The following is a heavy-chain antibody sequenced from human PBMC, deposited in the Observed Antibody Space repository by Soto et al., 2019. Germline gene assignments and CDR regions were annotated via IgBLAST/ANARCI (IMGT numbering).Heavy chain of an antibody. CDR2: TYYRSKWYS. J-gene: IGHJ4*02. V-gene: IGHV6-1*01. CDR3: ARGSYYSGWV. Sequence: SQPLSLTCAISGDSVSSTSTAWSWIRQSPSRGLEWLGRTYYRSKWYSDYAVSVKSRITINPDTSKNQFSLQLNSVTPDDTAVYYCARGSYYSGWVWGQGTLVTV. D-gene: IGHD6-19*01. CDR1: GDSVSSTSTA.